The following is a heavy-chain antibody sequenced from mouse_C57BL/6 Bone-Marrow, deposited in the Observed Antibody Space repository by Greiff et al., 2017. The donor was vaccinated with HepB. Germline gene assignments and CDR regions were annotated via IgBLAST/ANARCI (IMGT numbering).Heavy chain of an antibody. CDR2: ISDGGSYT. CDR3: AREISTVVHYWYFDV. V-gene: IGHV5-4*01. CDR1: GFTFSSYA. D-gene: IGHD1-1*01. J-gene: IGHJ1*03. Sequence: EVKLMESGGGLVKPGGSLKLSCAASGFTFSSYAMSWVRQTPEKRLEWVATISDGGSYTYYPDNVKGRFTISRDNAKNNLYLQMSHLKSEDTAMYYCAREISTVVHYWYFDVWGTGTTVTVSS.